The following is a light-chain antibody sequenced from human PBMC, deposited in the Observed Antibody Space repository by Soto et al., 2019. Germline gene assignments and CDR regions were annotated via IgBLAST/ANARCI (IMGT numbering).Light chain of an antibody. V-gene: IGLV2-14*01. CDR2: DVS. Sequence: QSALTQPASVSGSPGQSIAISCTGTSSDVGSYTYVSWYQQHPGKAPKLMIFDVSNRPSGVSDRFSGSKSGNTASLTISGLQADDEADYYCSSYTLSSTYVFGTGTKVTV. CDR1: SSDVGSYTY. J-gene: IGLJ1*01. CDR3: SSYTLSSTYV.